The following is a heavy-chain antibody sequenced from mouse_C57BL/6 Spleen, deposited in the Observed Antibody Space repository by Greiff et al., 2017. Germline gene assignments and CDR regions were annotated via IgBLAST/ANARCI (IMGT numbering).Heavy chain of an antibody. CDR1: GYTFTSYW. D-gene: IGHD2-4*01. J-gene: IGHJ4*01. CDR2: IDPSDSYT. CDR3: AYNYNDNAMGY. V-gene: IGHV1-50*01. Sequence: QVQLQQPGAELVKPGASVKLSCKASGYTFTSYWMQWVKQRPGQGLEWIGEIDPSDSYTNDHQKFKGKATLTVDTASSTAYMQLRSLTSEDSAVYDCAYNYNDNAMGYWGQGTSVTVSS.